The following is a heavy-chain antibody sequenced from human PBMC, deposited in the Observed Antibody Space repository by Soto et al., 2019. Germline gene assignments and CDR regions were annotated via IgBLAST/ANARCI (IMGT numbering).Heavy chain of an antibody. J-gene: IGHJ6*04. V-gene: IGHV6-1*01. D-gene: IGHD6-6*01. Sequence: SHTLSLTCAISGDSVSSNSAAWNLIRQSPSRGLEWLGRTYYRSKWYNDYSVSVKGRITINPDTSKNQFSLQLNSVTPEDTAVYYCASSSRAARQYYYYYGMDVWGKGTKVTVSS. CDR2: TYYRSKWYN. CDR3: ASSSRAARQYYYYYGMDV. CDR1: GDSVSSNSAA.